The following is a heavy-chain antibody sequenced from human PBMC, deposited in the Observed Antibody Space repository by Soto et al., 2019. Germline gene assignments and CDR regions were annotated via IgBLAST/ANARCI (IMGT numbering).Heavy chain of an antibody. CDR3: ARVMGIAAAGTFHSYYYGMDV. CDR1: GYTFTSYY. D-gene: IGHD6-13*01. V-gene: IGHV1-46*01. CDR2: INPSGGST. Sequence: ASVKVSCKASGYTFTSYYMHWVRQAPGQGLERMGIINPSGGSTSYAQKFQGRVTMTRDTSTSTVYMELSSLRSEDTAVYYCARVMGIAAAGTFHSYYYGMDVWGQGTTVTVSS. J-gene: IGHJ6*02.